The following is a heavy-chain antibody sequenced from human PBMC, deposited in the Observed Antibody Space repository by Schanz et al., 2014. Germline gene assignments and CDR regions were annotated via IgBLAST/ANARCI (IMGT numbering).Heavy chain of an antibody. D-gene: IGHD6-19*01. CDR2: IIPILGIA. J-gene: IGHJ6*03. V-gene: IGHV1-69*02. CDR1: GGTFSSFG. Sequence: VQLEQSGAEVKKPGSSVKVSCKASGGTFSSFGINWVRQAPGQGLEWMGRIIPILGIANYAQKFQGRITVTTDTSTSTVYLELSSLRSDDTAVYYCARLGTGMAVAGSVIDSYYYYMDVWGEGTTVTVSS. CDR3: ARLGTGMAVAGSVIDSYYYYMDV.